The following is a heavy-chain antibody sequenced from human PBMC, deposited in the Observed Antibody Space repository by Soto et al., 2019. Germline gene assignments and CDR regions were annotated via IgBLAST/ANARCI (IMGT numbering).Heavy chain of an antibody. J-gene: IGHJ4*02. CDR3: TRVNYGDFYFDY. V-gene: IGHV4-59*01. Sequence: SETLSLTCTVSGGSISSYYWSWIRQPPGKGLEWIGYIYYSGSTNYNPSLKSRVTISVDTSKNQFSLKLSSVTAADTAVYYCTRVNYGDFYFDYWGQGTLVTVSS. CDR1: GGSISSYY. D-gene: IGHD4-17*01. CDR2: IYYSGST.